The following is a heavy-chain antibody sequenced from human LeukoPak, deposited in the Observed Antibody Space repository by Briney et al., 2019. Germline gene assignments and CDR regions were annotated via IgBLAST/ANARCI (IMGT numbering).Heavy chain of an antibody. V-gene: IGHV1-69*13. Sequence: ASVKVSCKASGGTFSSYAISWVRQAPGRGLEWMGGIIPIFGTANYAQKFQGRVTITADESTSTAYMELSSLRSEDTAVYYCARGNGGNPKDAFDIWGQGTMVTVSS. CDR3: ARGNGGNPKDAFDI. CDR1: GGTFSSYA. J-gene: IGHJ3*02. D-gene: IGHD4-23*01. CDR2: IIPIFGTA.